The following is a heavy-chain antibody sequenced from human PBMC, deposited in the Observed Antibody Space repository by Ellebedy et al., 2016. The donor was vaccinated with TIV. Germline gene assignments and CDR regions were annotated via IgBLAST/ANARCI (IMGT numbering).Heavy chain of an antibody. V-gene: IGHV4-31*03. J-gene: IGHJ4*02. D-gene: IGHD6-19*01. Sequence: MPSETLSLTCTVSGGSISSGGNYWTWIRQHPGKGLEWIGFIYYSGSTYNNPSLRSRVTMSVDTSKNQFSLNLTSVTAADTAMYYCASGSGWYDPFDLWGQGTLVTVSS. CDR1: GGSISSGGNY. CDR3: ASGSGWYDPFDL. CDR2: IYYSGST.